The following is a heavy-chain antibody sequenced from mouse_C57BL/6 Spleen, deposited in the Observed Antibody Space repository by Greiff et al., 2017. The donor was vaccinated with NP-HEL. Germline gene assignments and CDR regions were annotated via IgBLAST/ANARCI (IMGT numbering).Heavy chain of an antibody. CDR2: IYPGDGDT. J-gene: IGHJ1*03. CDR1: GYAFSSSW. CDR3: ARSRAGTWYFDV. V-gene: IGHV1-82*01. Sequence: VHLVESGPELVKPGASVKISCKASGYAFSSSWMNWVKQRPGKGLEWIGRIYPGDGDTNYNGKFKGKATLTADKSSSTAYMQLSSLTSEDSAVYFCARSRAGTWYFDVWGTGTTVTVSS. D-gene: IGHD4-1*01.